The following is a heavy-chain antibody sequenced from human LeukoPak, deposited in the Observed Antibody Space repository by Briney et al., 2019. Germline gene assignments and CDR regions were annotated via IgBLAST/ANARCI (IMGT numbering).Heavy chain of an antibody. D-gene: IGHD5-12*01. CDR1: GFTFSNYW. CDR2: ISGSGGST. Sequence: GGSLRLSCAASGFTFSNYWMTWVRQAPGKGLEWVSAISGSGGSTYYADSVKGRFTISRDNSKNTLYLQMNSLRAEDTAVYYCAKEEVATKDLDYYYYMDVWGKGTTVTVSS. V-gene: IGHV3-23*01. J-gene: IGHJ6*03. CDR3: AKEEVATKDLDYYYYMDV.